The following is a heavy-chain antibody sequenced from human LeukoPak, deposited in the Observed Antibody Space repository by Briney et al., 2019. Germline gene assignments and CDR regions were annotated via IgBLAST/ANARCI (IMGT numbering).Heavy chain of an antibody. CDR2: INPSGGST. J-gene: IGHJ4*02. CDR3: ASFYAPDRGIESQNLVTVY. V-gene: IGHV1-46*01. D-gene: IGHD2/OR15-2a*01. Sequence: ASVKVSCKASGYTFTSYYMHWVRQAPGQGLEWMGIINPSGGSTSYAQKFQGRVTMTRDTSTSTVYMELSRLRSDDTAVYYCASFYAPDRGIESQNLVTVYWGQGTLVSVSS. CDR1: GYTFTSYY.